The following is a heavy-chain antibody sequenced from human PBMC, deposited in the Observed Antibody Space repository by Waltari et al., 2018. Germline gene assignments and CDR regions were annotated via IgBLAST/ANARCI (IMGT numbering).Heavy chain of an antibody. Sequence: QVQLQESGPGLVKPSETLSLTCTVSGGSISSYYWSWIRQPAGKGLEWIGRIYTSGSTNYNPSLKSRVTMSVDTSKNQFSLKLSSVTAADTAVYYCAREGLVRTSIYYYYYMDVWGKGTTVTISS. D-gene: IGHD2-15*01. CDR2: IYTSGST. V-gene: IGHV4-4*07. J-gene: IGHJ6*03. CDR3: AREGLVRTSIYYYYYMDV. CDR1: GGSISSYY.